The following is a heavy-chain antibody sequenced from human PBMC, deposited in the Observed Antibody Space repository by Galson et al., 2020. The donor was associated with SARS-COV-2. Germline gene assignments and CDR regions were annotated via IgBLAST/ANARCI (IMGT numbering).Heavy chain of an antibody. CDR2: ISSSSSTI. D-gene: IGHD3-22*01. J-gene: IGHJ4*02. V-gene: IGHV3-48*04. CDR3: ARENYDSSGYSLY. Sequence: GESLKISCAASGFTFSSYSMNWVRQAPGKGLEWVSYISSSSSTIYYADSVKGRFTISRDNAKNSLYLQMNSLRAEDTAVYYCARENYDSSGYSLYWGQGTLVTVSS. CDR1: GFTFSSYS.